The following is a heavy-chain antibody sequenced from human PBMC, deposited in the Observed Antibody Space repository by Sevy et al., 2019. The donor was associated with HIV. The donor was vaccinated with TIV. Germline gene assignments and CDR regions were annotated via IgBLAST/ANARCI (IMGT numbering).Heavy chain of an antibody. CDR2: ISYDRSNK. CDR1: GFTFSSYG. CDR3: AKGTIAAAGTYYYGMDV. V-gene: IGHV3-30*18. Sequence: GGSLRLSCAASGFTFSSYGMHWVRQAPSKGLEWVAVISYDRSNKYYADSVKGRFTISRDNSKNTLYLQMNSLRAEDTAVYYCAKGTIAAAGTYYYGMDVWGQGTTVTVSS. J-gene: IGHJ6*02. D-gene: IGHD6-13*01.